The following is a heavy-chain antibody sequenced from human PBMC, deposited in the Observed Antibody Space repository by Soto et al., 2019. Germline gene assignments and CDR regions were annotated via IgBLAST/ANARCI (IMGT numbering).Heavy chain of an antibody. D-gene: IGHD5-18*01. J-gene: IGHJ4*02. V-gene: IGHV3-30-3*01. CDR3: ARAIETAMDPCDY. CDR1: GFSFTTYA. CDR2: ISDDGSIK. Sequence: LRLSCAASGFSFTTYAMHWVRQAPGKGLEWVAVISDDGSIKYYADSVKGRFTISRDNSKNTFYLQMNSLGGDDTALYYCARAIETAMDPCDYWGQGALVTVSS.